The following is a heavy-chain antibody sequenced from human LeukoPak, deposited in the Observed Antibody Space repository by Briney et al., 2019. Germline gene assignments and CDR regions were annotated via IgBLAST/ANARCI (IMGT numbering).Heavy chain of an antibody. CDR1: VYTFTDYY. CDR2: INPNSGGT. D-gene: IGHD3-9*01. J-gene: IGHJ5*02. Sequence: ASVKVSCKASVYTFTDYYVHWVRQAPGQGREWMGWINPNSGGTNYAQKFQGTVTMTRDTSISTAYMELTRLRSDDTAVYYCARERGNYDILTDYYEGNGFDPWGQGTLVTVSS. CDR3: ARERGNYDILTDYYEGNGFDP. V-gene: IGHV1-2*02.